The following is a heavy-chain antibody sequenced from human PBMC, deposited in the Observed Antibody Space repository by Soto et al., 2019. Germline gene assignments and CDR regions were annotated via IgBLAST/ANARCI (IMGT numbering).Heavy chain of an antibody. CDR2: ISSSGGST. Sequence: EVQLLESGGGLVQPGGSLRLSCAASGFTFSSYTMSWVRQGPGKGLEWVSGISSSGGSTVYADSVKGRFTISRDNFKNTLYLQMDSLRAEDTGVYYCGKGWGDYWGQGTQVTVSS. CDR3: GKGWGDY. CDR1: GFTFSSYT. D-gene: IGHD7-27*01. J-gene: IGHJ4*02. V-gene: IGHV3-23*01.